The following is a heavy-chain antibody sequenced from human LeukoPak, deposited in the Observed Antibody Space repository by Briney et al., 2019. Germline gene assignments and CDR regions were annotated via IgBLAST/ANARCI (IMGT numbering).Heavy chain of an antibody. CDR3: AKDQVHDYGVYDAFDI. D-gene: IGHD4-17*01. Sequence: PGGSLRLSCAASGFTFSSYAMSWVRQAPGKGLEWVSAISGSGGSTYYADSVKGRFTISRDNSKNTLYLQMNSLRAEDTAVYYCAKDQVHDYGVYDAFDIWGQGTMVTVSS. J-gene: IGHJ3*02. V-gene: IGHV3-23*01. CDR1: GFTFSSYA. CDR2: ISGSGGST.